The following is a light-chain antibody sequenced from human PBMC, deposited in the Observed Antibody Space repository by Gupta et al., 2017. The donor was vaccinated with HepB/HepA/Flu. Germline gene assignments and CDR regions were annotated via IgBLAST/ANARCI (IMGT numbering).Light chain of an antibody. V-gene: IGKV3-11*01. Sequence: EIVLTQSPATLSLSPGERATLSCRASQSVSSYLAWYQQKPGQAPRLLIYDASNRGTGIPARFSGSGCGTDFTLTISSREQEDFAVYYCQQRSNWPPITFGQGTQVEIK. CDR1: QSVSSY. CDR3: QQRSNWPPIT. J-gene: IGKJ5*01. CDR2: DAS.